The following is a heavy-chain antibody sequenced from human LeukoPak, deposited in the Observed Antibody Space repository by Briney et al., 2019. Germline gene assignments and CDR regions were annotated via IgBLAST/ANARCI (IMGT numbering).Heavy chain of an antibody. J-gene: IGHJ4*02. CDR2: IYTSGSI. D-gene: IGHD6-13*01. V-gene: IGHV4-61*02. Sequence: PSETLSLTCIVSGGSISSAAYYWSWIRQPAGKGLEWIGRIYTSGSIDYNPSLKSRVTISLDTSQNQFSLKLSSLTAADTAVYYCARGVVAAAGRTFDFWGQGTLVTVSS. CDR3: ARGVVAAAGRTFDF. CDR1: GGSISSAAYY.